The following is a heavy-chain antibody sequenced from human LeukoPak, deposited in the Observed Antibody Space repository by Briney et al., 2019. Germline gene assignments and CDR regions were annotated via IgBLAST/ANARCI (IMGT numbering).Heavy chain of an antibody. V-gene: IGHV3-23*01. CDR1: RFTFSTYA. J-gene: IGHJ4*02. Sequence: PGGSLRLSCAASRFTFSTYAMNWVRQAPGKGLEWVSGISDSGGSTDYADSVKGRFTISRDNSKNTLFLQMNSLRAEDAAVYYCATIGDRRTGELYRIDYWGQGTLVTVSS. CDR3: ATIGDRRTGELYRIDY. D-gene: IGHD7-27*01. CDR2: ISDSGGST.